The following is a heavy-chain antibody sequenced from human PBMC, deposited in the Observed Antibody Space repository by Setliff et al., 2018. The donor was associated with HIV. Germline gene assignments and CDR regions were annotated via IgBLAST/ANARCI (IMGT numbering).Heavy chain of an antibody. CDR1: GYTFTAHH. D-gene: IGHD3-3*01. CDR3: ARVVDRDYDFWSAYEY. V-gene: IGHV1-2*02. Sequence: ASVKVSCKSSGYTFTAHHIHRVRQAPGQGPEWMGWIIPKSGETSYAEKFRGRVTMTRDTSLSIAYMELSWLTSDDTAVYYCARVVDRDYDFWSAYEYWGQGTMVTVSS. J-gene: IGHJ4*02. CDR2: IIPKSGET.